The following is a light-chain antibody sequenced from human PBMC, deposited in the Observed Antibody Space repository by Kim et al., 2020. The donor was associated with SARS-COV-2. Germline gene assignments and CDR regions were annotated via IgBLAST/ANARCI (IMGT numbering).Light chain of an antibody. CDR2: GAS. V-gene: IGKV3-20*01. J-gene: IGKJ4*01. Sequence: APRLLIYGASSRATGIPDRFSGSRSGTDFTLTTSRLEPEDFAVYYCQHYDTAPLTFGGGTKVDI. CDR3: QHYDTAPLT.